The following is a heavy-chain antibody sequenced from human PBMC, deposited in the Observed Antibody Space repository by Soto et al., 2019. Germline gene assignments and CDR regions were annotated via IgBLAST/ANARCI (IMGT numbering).Heavy chain of an antibody. V-gene: IGHV3-48*01. D-gene: IGHD2-2*01. CDR1: GFTFSSYS. J-gene: IGHJ5*02. Sequence: EVQLVESGGGLVQPGGSLRLSCAASGFTFSSYSMNWVRQAPGKGLEWVSYISSSSSTIYYADSVKGRFTISRDNANNSRYVQMNSLRAEYTAVYYCALGGGVVPVAISPNWFDPWGQGTLVTVSS. CDR2: ISSSSSTI. CDR3: ALGGGVVPVAISPNWFDP.